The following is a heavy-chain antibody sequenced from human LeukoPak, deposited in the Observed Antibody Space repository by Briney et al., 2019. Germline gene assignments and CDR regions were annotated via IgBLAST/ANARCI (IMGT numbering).Heavy chain of an antibody. CDR1: GGTFSSYA. CDR2: IIPILGIA. D-gene: IGHD3-10*01. CDR3: ARVPPYYGSGSYLPNFYYGMDV. J-gene: IGHJ6*02. V-gene: IGHV1-69*04. Sequence: GASVKVSCKASGGTFSSYAISWVRQAPGQGLEWMGRIIPILGIANYAQKFQGRVTITADKSTSTAYMELSSMRSEDTAVYYCARVPPYYGSGSYLPNFYYGMDVWGQGTTVTVSS.